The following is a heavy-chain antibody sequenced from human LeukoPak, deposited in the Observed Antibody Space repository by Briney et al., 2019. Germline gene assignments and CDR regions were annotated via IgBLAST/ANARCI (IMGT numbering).Heavy chain of an antibody. V-gene: IGHV3-74*01. CDR2: INSDGCST. Sequence: PGGSLRLPCAASGFPHSSHWMHWVRKAPGKGLVWVSRINSDGCSTSCADSVKGLFTLYRDNAKNTLYLQINSQRAADTAMLYWGNLATPMGYCGEGTLVTVSS. CDR1: GFPHSSHW. D-gene: IGHD5-18*01. CDR3: GNLATPMGY. J-gene: IGHJ4*02.